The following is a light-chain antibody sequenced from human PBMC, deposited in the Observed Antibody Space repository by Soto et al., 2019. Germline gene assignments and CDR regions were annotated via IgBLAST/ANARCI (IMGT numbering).Light chain of an antibody. Sequence: QSVLTQPASVSGSPGPSITISCPGTSSDVGGYNYVSWYQQHPGKAPKLMIYDVSNRPSGVSNRFSGSKSGNTASLTISGLQAEDEADYYCSSYTSSTPYVFGTGTKVTVL. J-gene: IGLJ1*01. CDR3: SSYTSSTPYV. CDR1: SSDVGGYNY. V-gene: IGLV2-14*01. CDR2: DVS.